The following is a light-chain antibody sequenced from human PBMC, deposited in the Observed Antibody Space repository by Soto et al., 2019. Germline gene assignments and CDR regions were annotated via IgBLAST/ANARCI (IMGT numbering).Light chain of an antibody. Sequence: EIVLTQSPGTLSLSPGERATLSCRASQSVSSRDLARYQQEPGQAPRLLIYATSSRAAGIPDRFSGSGSGTDFTLTISRLEPEDFAVYYCQQYDNSPGYTFGQGTKVDIK. J-gene: IGKJ2*01. CDR2: ATS. CDR1: QSVSSRD. V-gene: IGKV3-20*01. CDR3: QQYDNSPGYT.